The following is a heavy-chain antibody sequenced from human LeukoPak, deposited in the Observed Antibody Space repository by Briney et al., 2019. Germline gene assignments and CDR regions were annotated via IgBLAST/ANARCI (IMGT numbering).Heavy chain of an antibody. CDR1: GFTFSSYA. CDR3: AREVEAFDV. CDR2: ISYDGSNK. J-gene: IGHJ3*01. Sequence: ARSLRLSCAASGFTFSSYAMHWVRQAPGKGLEWVAVISYDGSNKYYTESVKGRFTISRDNSKNTLCLQMNSLRAEDTAVYYCAREVEAFDVWGQGTMVTVSS. D-gene: IGHD2-15*01. V-gene: IGHV3-30-3*01.